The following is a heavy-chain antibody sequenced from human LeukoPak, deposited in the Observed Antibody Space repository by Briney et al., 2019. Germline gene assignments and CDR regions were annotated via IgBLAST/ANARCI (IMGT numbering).Heavy chain of an antibody. CDR3: ARDDGYSSSWHFDY. D-gene: IGHD6-13*01. Sequence: ASVKVSCKAPGYTFTGYYMHWVRQAPGQGLEWMGWINPNSGGTNYAQKFQGRVTMTRDTSISTAYMELSRLRSDGTAVYYCARDDGYSSSWHFDYWGQGTLVTVSS. J-gene: IGHJ4*02. CDR1: GYTFTGYY. V-gene: IGHV1-2*02. CDR2: INPNSGGT.